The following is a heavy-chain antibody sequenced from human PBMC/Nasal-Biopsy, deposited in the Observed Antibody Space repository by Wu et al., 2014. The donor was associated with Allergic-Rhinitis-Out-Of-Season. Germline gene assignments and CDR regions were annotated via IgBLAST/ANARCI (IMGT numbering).Heavy chain of an antibody. CDR2: IYWNGGTT. D-gene: IGHD6-6*01. V-gene: IGHV3-43*01. CDR3: VKDKGDLGSTWFDY. Sequence: WVALIYWNGGTTYYAGSVKGRFTVSRDNNKNSLYLQMNSLRSDDTALYYCVKDKGDLGSTWFDYWGQGALVTVSS. J-gene: IGHJ4*02.